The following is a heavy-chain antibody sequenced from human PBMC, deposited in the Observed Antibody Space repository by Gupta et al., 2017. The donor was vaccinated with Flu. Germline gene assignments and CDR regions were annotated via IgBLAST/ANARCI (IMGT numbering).Heavy chain of an antibody. J-gene: IGHJ4*02. CDR3: ARGQGVLRYFDWLSNYFDY. Sequence: QVQLQQWGAGLLKPSETLSLTCAVYGGSFSGYYWSWIRQPPGKGLEWIGEINHSGSTNYNPSLKSRVTISVDTSKNQFSLKLSSVTAADTAVYYCARGQGVLRYFDWLSNYFDYWGQGTLVTVSS. CDR1: GGSFSGYY. V-gene: IGHV4-34*01. CDR2: INHSGST. D-gene: IGHD3-9*01.